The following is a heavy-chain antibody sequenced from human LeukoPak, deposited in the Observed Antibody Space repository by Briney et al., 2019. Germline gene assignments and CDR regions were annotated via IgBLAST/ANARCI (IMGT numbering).Heavy chain of an antibody. V-gene: IGHV3-48*04. D-gene: IGHD4-11*01. Sequence: GGSLRLSCAASGFTFSSYSMNWVRQAPGKGLGWVSYISSSSSTIYYADSVKGRFTISRDNAKNSLYLQMNSLRAEDTAVYYCARDRHSSLYTFDYWGQGTLVTVSS. CDR3: ARDRHSSLYTFDY. CDR2: ISSSSSTI. J-gene: IGHJ4*02. CDR1: GFTFSSYS.